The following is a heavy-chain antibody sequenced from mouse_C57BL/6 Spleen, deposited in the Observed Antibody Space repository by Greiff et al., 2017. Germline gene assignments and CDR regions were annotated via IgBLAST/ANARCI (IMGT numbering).Heavy chain of an antibody. CDR1: GYSFTGYY. V-gene: IGHV1-42*01. D-gene: IGHD2-4*01. Sequence: EVQLQQSGPELVKPGASVKISCKASGYSFTGYYMNWVKQSPEKSLEWIGKINPSTGGTTYNQKFKAKATLTVDKASSTAAMQLKSLTSEDSAVYYCARSGYDYDEVYFDDWGQGTTLTVSS. CDR2: INPSTGGT. CDR3: ARSGYDYDEVYFDD. J-gene: IGHJ2*01.